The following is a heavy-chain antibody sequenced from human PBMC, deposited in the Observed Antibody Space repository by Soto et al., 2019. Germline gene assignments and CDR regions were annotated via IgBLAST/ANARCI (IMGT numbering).Heavy chain of an antibody. J-gene: IGHJ6*02. V-gene: IGHV3-15*01. Sequence: GGSLRLSCAASGFTFSNAWMSWVRQAPGKGLEWVGRIKSKTDGGTTDYAAPVKGRFTISRDDSKNTLYLQMNSLKTEDTAVYYCTTDCSGGRCYYLHYYYGMDAWGQGTTVTVSS. CDR1: GFTFSNAW. CDR2: IKSKTDGGTT. D-gene: IGHD2-15*01. CDR3: TTDCSGGRCYYLHYYYGMDA.